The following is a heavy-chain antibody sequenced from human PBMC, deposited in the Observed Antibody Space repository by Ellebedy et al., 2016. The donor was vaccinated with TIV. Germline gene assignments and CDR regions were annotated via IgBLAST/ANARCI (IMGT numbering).Heavy chain of an antibody. CDR1: GFMFSSYS. V-gene: IGHV3-21*06. D-gene: IGHD1-26*01. J-gene: IGHJ3*02. Sequence: GGSLRLSCAASGFMFSSYSVNWVRQAPGKGLEWVSSISSTSTYIYYGDSVKGRFTIPRDNAKNLLFLQMNSLRAEDTAVYYCASLVRVGASFDGFDIWGQGTMVTVSS. CDR3: ASLVRVGASFDGFDI. CDR2: ISSTSTYI.